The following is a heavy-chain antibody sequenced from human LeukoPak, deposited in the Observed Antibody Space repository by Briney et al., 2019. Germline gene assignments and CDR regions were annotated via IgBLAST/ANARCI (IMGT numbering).Heavy chain of an antibody. Sequence: GASLNISCKASGSRITNYRIGWLRQMAGKRLERMGIIYPGDSDTRYSPSFQGQVTISADKSISTAYLQWSSRKASDTAMYYCARGNYGSPFDIWGQGTVVTVSS. V-gene: IGHV5-51*01. CDR2: IYPGDSDT. CDR3: ARGNYGSPFDI. CDR1: GSRITNYR. D-gene: IGHD1-7*01. J-gene: IGHJ3*02.